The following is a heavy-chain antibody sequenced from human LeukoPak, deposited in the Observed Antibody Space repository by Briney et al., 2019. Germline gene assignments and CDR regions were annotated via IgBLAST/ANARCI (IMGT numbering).Heavy chain of an antibody. CDR3: APSITGTTLGAFDI. CDR1: GFTFSNHG. J-gene: IGHJ3*02. D-gene: IGHD1-7*01. V-gene: IGHV3-23*01. CDR2: ISPSGDIT. Sequence: GGSLRLSCAASGFTFSNHGMNWVRQAPGKGLEWVSGISPSGDITYYADSVKGRFTISRDNSKNTLYLQMNSLRAEDTAVYYCAPSITGTTLGAFDIWGQGTMVTVSS.